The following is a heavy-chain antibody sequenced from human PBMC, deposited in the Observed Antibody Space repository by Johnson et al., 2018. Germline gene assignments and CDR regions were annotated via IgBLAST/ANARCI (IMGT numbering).Heavy chain of an antibody. CDR1: GFTFSSDG. CDR2: IWYDGSNK. CDR3: ARRQLWQQLYDAFDI. J-gene: IGHJ3*02. V-gene: IGHV3-33*01. D-gene: IGHD6-13*01. Sequence: QVQLQESGGGLVQPGGSLRLSCAASGFTFSSDGMHWVRQAPGKGLEWVAVIWYDGSNKYYADSVKGRFTISRDNSKNTLYLQMNSLRAEDTAVYYCARRQLWQQLYDAFDIWGQGTMVTVSS.